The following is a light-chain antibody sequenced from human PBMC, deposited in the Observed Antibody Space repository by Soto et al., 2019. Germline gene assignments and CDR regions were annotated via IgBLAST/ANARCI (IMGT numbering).Light chain of an antibody. CDR1: QPINKF. J-gene: IGKJ4*01. CDR2: GAS. V-gene: IGKV1-39*01. CDR3: QQSHSVPLT. Sequence: DIQMTQSPSSLSASVGDRVTITCRASQPINKFLNWFQHKPGEAPKRLIYGASILQDGVPSRFSGSGSGTDYTLTISGLQTEDFGTYYCQQSHSVPLTFCGGTKVDIK.